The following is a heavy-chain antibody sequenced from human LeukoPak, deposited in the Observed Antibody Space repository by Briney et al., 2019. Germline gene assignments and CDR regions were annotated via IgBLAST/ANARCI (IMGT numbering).Heavy chain of an antibody. Sequence: GGSLRLSCAASGFTFSSHGMSWVRRAPGKGLEWVSTISGSGDNTYYADSVKGRFTISRNNSKNTLYLQMNSLRAEDTAVYYCVRRSGIAVAGAFDYWGQGTLVTVSS. V-gene: IGHV3-23*01. CDR1: GFTFSSHG. CDR3: VRRSGIAVAGAFDY. D-gene: IGHD6-19*01. CDR2: ISGSGDNT. J-gene: IGHJ4*02.